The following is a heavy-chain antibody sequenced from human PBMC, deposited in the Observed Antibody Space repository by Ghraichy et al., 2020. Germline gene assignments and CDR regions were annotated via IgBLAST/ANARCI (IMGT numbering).Heavy chain of an antibody. CDR3: ANPRGSGSLRLDY. CDR1: EFTFSTYE. CDR2: ISSSGSTI. D-gene: IGHD3-10*01. J-gene: IGHJ4*02. Sequence: GALRLSCAASEFTFSTYEMNWVRQAPGKGLEWVSYISSSGSTIYYADSVKGRFTISRDNAKNSLYLQMNSLRAEDTAVYYCANPRGSGSLRLDYWGQGTLVTVSS. V-gene: IGHV3-48*03.